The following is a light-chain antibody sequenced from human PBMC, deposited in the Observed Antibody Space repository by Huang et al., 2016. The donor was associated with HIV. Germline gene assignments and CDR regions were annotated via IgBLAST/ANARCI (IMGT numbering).Light chain of an antibody. CDR1: HDINTY. CDR3: QQLSAYPLS. Sequence: QLTQSPSSLSAFIGHRVTIACRASHDINTYLALYQQKPGRAPKLRIYDASTLQTGVPSRFRGFGSGTAFSLTITSLQPDDFAVYYCQQLSAYPLSFGPGTTVD. CDR2: DAS. J-gene: IGKJ3*01. V-gene: IGKV1-9*01.